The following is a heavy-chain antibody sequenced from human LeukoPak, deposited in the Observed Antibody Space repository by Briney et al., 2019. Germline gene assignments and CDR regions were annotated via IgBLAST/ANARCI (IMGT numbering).Heavy chain of an antibody. Sequence: GGSLRLSCSVSGFTFSTYVMHWVRQAPGKGLEYVSAISSNGDNTYYADSVKGRFTISRDNSKNTLYLQMSSLRADDTAVYYCVRGTGYWGQGTLVTASS. J-gene: IGHJ4*02. V-gene: IGHV3-64D*06. CDR1: GFTFSTYV. CDR3: VRGTGY. CDR2: ISSNGDNT.